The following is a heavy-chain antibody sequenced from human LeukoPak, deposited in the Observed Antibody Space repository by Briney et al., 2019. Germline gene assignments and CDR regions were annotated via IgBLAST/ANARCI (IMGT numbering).Heavy chain of an antibody. CDR1: GGSISSYY. D-gene: IGHD3-3*01. CDR2: IYYSGST. J-gene: IGHJ3*02. V-gene: IGHV4-59*01. CDR3: ARADPKYYDFWSGYYTGPYAFDI. Sequence: SETLSLTCTVSGGSISSYYWSWIRQPPGKGPEWIGYIYYSGSTNYNPSLKSRVTISVDTSKNQFSLKLSSVTAADTAVYYCARADPKYYDFWSGYYTGPYAFDIWGQGTMVTVSS.